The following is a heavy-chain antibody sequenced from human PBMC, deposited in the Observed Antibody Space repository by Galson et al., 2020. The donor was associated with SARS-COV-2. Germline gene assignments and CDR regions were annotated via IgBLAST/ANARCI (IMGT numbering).Heavy chain of an antibody. CDR3: AGRVTGAGSLHI. Sequence: SQTLSLTCAISGDSVSSNSAAWNWIRQSPSRGLEWLGRTYYRSQWSTDYAVSVKSRITINPDTSKNQFSLQLNSVTPEDTAIYYCAGRVTGAGSLHIWGQGTMVIVSS. CDR1: GDSVSSNSAA. J-gene: IGHJ3*02. D-gene: IGHD6-13*01. V-gene: IGHV6-1*01. CDR2: TYYRSQWST.